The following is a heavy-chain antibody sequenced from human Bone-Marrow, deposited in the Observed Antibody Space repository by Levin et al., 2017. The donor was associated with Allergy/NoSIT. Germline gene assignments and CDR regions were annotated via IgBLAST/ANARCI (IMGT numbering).Heavy chain of an antibody. CDR2: INGDGSAT. J-gene: IGHJ4*02. CDR3: ARPRCPTCRDFDY. V-gene: IGHV3-74*01. CDR1: GFTFSTYW. Sequence: QPGGSLRLSCAASGFTFSTYWMYWVRQAPGKGLVWVSLINGDGSATTYADSVKGRFTISRDNALSTLYLQMNSLSVEDTAVYSCARPRCPTCRDFDYWGQGTLVTVSS.